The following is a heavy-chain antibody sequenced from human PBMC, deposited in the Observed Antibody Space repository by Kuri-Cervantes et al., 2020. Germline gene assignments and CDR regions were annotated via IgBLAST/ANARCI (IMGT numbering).Heavy chain of an antibody. CDR3: ASTVTVGTTGYFDY. J-gene: IGHJ4*02. Sequence: LRLSCAASGFTFSSYAMHWVRQPPGKGLEWIGYIYYSGSSYYNPSLPSLKSRLTISVDTSKNQFSLKLSSVTAADTAVYYCASTVTVGTTGYFDYWGQGTLVTVSS. D-gene: IGHD1-26*01. CDR1: GFTFSSYAMH. CDR2: IYYSGSS. V-gene: IGHV4-30-4*01.